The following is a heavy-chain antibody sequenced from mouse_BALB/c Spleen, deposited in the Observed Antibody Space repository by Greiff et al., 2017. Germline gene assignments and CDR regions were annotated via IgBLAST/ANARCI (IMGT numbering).Heavy chain of an antibody. CDR1: GYTFTNYW. Sequence: VQLQQSGAELVRPGTSVKISCKASGYTFTNYWLGWVKQRPGHGLEWIGDIYPGGGYTNYNEKFKGKATLTADTSSSTAYMQLSSLTSEDSAVYFCARGAMITTKNAMDYWGQGTSVTVSS. D-gene: IGHD2-4*01. CDR2: IYPGGGYT. J-gene: IGHJ4*01. V-gene: IGHV1-63*02. CDR3: ARGAMITTKNAMDY.